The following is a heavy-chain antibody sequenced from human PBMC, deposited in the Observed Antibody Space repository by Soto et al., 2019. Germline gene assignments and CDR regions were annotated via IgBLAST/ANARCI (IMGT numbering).Heavy chain of an antibody. CDR2: ISYDGSNK. Sequence: QVQLVESGGGVVQPGRSLRLSCAASGFTFSSYAMHWVRQAPGKGLEWVAVISYDGSNKYYADSVKGRFTISRDNSKNTLDLQMNSQRAEDKAVYYCARPLGYSSGWYAFDYWGQGTLVTVSS. CDR3: ARPLGYSSGWYAFDY. J-gene: IGHJ4*02. CDR1: GFTFSSYA. D-gene: IGHD6-19*01. V-gene: IGHV3-30-3*01.